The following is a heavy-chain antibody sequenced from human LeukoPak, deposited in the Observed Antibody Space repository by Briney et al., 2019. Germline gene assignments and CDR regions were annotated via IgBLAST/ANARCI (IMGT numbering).Heavy chain of an antibody. Sequence: SVKVSCKASGGTFSSYAISWVRQAPGQGLEWMGGIIPIFGTANYAQKFQGRVTITTDESTSTAYMELSSLRSEDTAVYYCARSAIPLTQWKYYYDSSGYSDYWGQGTLVTVSS. V-gene: IGHV1-69*05. J-gene: IGHJ4*02. CDR1: GGTFSSYA. CDR2: IIPIFGTA. CDR3: ARSAIPLTQWKYYYDSSGYSDY. D-gene: IGHD3-22*01.